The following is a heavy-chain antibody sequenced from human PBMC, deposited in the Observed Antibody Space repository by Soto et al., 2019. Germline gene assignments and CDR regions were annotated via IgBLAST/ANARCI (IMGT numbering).Heavy chain of an antibody. D-gene: IGHD3-22*01. CDR1: GGTFSSYA. V-gene: IGHV1-69*06. Sequence: SVKVSCKASGGTFSSYAISWVRQAPGQGLEWMGGIIPIFGTANYAQKFQGRVAITADKSTSTAYMELSSLRSEDTAVYYCARDSYDSSPWFDYWGQGTLVTVSS. J-gene: IGHJ4*02. CDR3: ARDSYDSSPWFDY. CDR2: IIPIFGTA.